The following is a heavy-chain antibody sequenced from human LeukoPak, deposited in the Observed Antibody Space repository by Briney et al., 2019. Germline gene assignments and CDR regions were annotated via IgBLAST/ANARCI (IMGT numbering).Heavy chain of an antibody. J-gene: IGHJ4*02. CDR3: AGNEIDIVVVPAATH. CDR2: IRYDGGNK. Sequence: PGGSLRLSCAAPGFTFSSYGMHWIRQAPGKGLEWVAFIRYDGGNKYYADSVKGRFTISRDNSKHTLYLQMNSLRAEDTAVYYCAGNEIDIVVVPAATHWGQGTLVTVSS. D-gene: IGHD2-2*01. CDR1: GFTFSSYG. V-gene: IGHV3-30*02.